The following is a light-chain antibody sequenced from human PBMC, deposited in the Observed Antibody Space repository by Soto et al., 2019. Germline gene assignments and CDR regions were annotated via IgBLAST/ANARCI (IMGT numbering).Light chain of an antibody. CDR3: SSYTTTNTFGL. CDR2: DVI. CDR1: SSDVGSYNR. V-gene: IGLV2-18*02. Sequence: QSALTQPPSVSGSPGQSVTISCAGTSSDVGSYNRVSWYQQPPGKAPKLMIYDVIKRPSGVPDRFSGSKSGNTASLTISGLQAEDEADYYCSSYTTTNTFGLFGGGTKVTVL. J-gene: IGLJ3*02.